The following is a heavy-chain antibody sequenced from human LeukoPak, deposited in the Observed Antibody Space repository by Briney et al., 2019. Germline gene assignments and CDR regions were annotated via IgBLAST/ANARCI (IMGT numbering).Heavy chain of an antibody. J-gene: IGHJ4*02. CDR1: GFTFSNAW. D-gene: IGHD1-7*01. CDR3: TTGNYPGSFDY. V-gene: IGHV3-15*01. Sequence: PGGSLTLSCAASGFTFSNAWMSWVRQAPGKGLEWVGRIKSKTDGGTTDYAAPVKRKFTISRDDSKNTLYLQMNSLKTEDTAVYYCTTGNYPGSFDYWGQGTLVTVSS. CDR2: IKSKTDGGTT.